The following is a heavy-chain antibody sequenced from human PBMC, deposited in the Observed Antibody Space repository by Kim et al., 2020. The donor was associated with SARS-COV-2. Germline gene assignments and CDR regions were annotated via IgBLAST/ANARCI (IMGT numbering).Heavy chain of an antibody. CDR2: IKSKTDGGTT. V-gene: IGHV3-15*01. D-gene: IGHD3-3*01. CDR1: GFTFSNAW. J-gene: IGHJ4*02. Sequence: GGSLRLSCAASGFTFSNAWMSWVRQAPGKGLEWVGRIKSKTDGGTTDYAAPVKGRFTISRDDSKNTLYLQMNSLKTEDTAVYYCTTDPRYYDFWSGQAGGGQGTLVTVSS. CDR3: TTDPRYYDFWSGQAG.